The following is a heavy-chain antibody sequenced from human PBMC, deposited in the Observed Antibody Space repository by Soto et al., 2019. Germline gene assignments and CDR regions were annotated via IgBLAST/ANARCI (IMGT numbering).Heavy chain of an antibody. CDR2: ISGSGTST. CDR3: ARDWLTRSFDY. CDR1: GFTFSTYA. D-gene: IGHD6-19*01. Sequence: GGSLRLSCAASGFTFSTYAMSWVRQAPGKGLEWVSAISGSGTSTYYADSAKGRFTISRDTSQDTVFLQMNSLRAEATAVYYCARDWLTRSFDYWGQGTLDTV. J-gene: IGHJ4*02. V-gene: IGHV3-23*01.